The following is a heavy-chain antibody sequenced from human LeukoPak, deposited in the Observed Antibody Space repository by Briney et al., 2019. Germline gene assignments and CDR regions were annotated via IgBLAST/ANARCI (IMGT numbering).Heavy chain of an antibody. J-gene: IGHJ4*02. CDR1: GFTFSSYA. D-gene: IGHD3-10*01. CDR3: AREAPSYGSGSRYFDY. Sequence: GGSLRLSCAASGFTFSSYAMSWVRQAPGKGLEWVSAISGSGGSTYYADSVKGRFTISRDNSKNTLYLQMNSLRAEDTAVYYCAREAPSYGSGSRYFDYWGQGTLVTVSS. CDR2: ISGSGGST. V-gene: IGHV3-23*01.